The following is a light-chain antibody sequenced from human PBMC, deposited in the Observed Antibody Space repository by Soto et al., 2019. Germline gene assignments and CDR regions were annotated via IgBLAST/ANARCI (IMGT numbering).Light chain of an antibody. J-gene: IGKJ2*01. CDR3: PQNT. CDR1: QSVSSY. V-gene: IGKV3-11*01. Sequence: EIVLTQSPATLSLSPGERATLSCRASQSVSSYLAWYQQKPGQAPRLLIYDASNRATGIPARFSGSGSGTDFNLTISSLEPEYYAVYYCPQNTFGEGTKLEIK. CDR2: DAS.